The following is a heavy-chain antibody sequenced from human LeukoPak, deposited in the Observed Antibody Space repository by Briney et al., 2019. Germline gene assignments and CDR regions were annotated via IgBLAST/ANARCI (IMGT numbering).Heavy chain of an antibody. CDR2: IKEDGSEK. D-gene: IGHD3-16*01. CDR1: GFSFSAYW. J-gene: IGHJ4*01. CDR3: VSNWGSYPDC. V-gene: IGHV3-7*01. Sequence: QAGGSLRLSCAASGFSFSAYWMTWVRQAPAKGLEWVANIKEDGSEKYYVGSVKGRFSISRDNVKNSLYLQMSSLRAEDTALYYCVSNWGSYPDCWGQGALVTVSS.